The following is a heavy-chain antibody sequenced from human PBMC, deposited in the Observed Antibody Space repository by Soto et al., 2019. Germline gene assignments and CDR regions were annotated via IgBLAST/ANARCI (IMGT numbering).Heavy chain of an antibody. CDR2: IYWEDDK. D-gene: IGHD2-8*01. CDR1: GFSISTSGVG. CDR3: GYGPNGPTFHYYYYYVDV. J-gene: IGHJ6*03. Sequence: SGPTLVNPTQTLTLTCTFSGFSISTSGVGVGWVRQPPGKALEWLALIYWEDDKRYSPSLKSRLSITKGTSKNQVVLTMTNVDPVDTATYYCGYGPNGPTFHYYYYYVDVWGEGTTVTVSS. V-gene: IGHV2-5*02.